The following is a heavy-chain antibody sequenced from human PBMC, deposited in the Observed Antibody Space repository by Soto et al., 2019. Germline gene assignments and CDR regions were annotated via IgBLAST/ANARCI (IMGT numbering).Heavy chain of an antibody. D-gene: IGHD3-22*01. Sequence: ASVKVSCKASGGTFSSYAISWVRQAPGQGLEWMGGIIPIFGTANYAQKFQGRVTITADESTRTAYMELSSLRSEDTAVYYCARPYDSSGPSTGYYGMDVLGQGTTVVVSS. J-gene: IGHJ6*02. CDR3: ARPYDSSGPSTGYYGMDV. CDR1: GGTFSSYA. V-gene: IGHV1-69*13. CDR2: IIPIFGTA.